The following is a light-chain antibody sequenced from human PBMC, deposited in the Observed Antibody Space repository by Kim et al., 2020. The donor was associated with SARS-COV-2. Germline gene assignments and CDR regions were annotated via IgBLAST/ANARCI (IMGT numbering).Light chain of an antibody. J-gene: IGLJ3*02. Sequence: SYELTQPPSVSVSPGQTASITCSGDKLGDKYACWYQQKPGQSPVLVIYQDSKRSSGIPERFSGSNSGNTATLTISGTQAMDEADYYCQAWDSSGVFGGGTQLTVL. CDR2: QDS. V-gene: IGLV3-1*01. CDR1: KLGDKY. CDR3: QAWDSSGV.